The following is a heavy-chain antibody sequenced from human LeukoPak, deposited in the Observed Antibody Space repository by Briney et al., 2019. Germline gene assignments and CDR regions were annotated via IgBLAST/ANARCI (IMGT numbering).Heavy chain of an antibody. D-gene: IGHD3-22*01. V-gene: IGHV4-59*08. CDR2: IYYSGST. Sequence: NSSETLSLTCTVSGVSISSYYWSWIRQPPGKGLEWIGNIYYSGSTKYNPSLKSRVTISVDTSKNHFSLKLSSVTAADTAVYYCARHGNYYDSSGYNYYFDYWGQGTLGTVSS. J-gene: IGHJ4*02. CDR1: GVSISSYY. CDR3: ARHGNYYDSSGYNYYFDY.